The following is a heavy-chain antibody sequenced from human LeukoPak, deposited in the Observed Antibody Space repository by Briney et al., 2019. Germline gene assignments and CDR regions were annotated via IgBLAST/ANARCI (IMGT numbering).Heavy chain of an antibody. Sequence: PSETLSLTCSVSGGSIRSSHYYWGRIRQPPGQGLEWIASVYYSGSTYYTPSFRSRVTISIDTSKNQFSLKLTSVTAADTAVFYCARQGGDNGYYYFDFWGQGTLVTVSS. D-gene: IGHD4-17*01. CDR3: ARQGGDNGYYYFDF. CDR2: VYYSGST. CDR1: GGSIRSSHYY. V-gene: IGHV4-39*01. J-gene: IGHJ4*02.